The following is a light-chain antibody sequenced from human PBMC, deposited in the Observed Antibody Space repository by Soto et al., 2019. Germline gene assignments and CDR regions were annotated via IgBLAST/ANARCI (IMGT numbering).Light chain of an antibody. CDR2: KAT. J-gene: IGKJ1*01. Sequence: DVQMTQSPSTLSASVGDRVTITCRASQSISGWLAWYQQRPGKAPKLMIYKATTLETGVPSRFSGSGSGTEFTLTISSLQPDDFATYYCQQYNSYSPTWTFGQGTKVDI. CDR3: QQYNSYSPTWT. V-gene: IGKV1-5*03. CDR1: QSISGW.